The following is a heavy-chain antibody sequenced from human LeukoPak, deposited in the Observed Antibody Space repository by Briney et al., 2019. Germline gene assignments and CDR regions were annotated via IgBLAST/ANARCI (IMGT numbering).Heavy chain of an antibody. V-gene: IGHV3-21*01. CDR3: ARDPYSGSYGNYYYYFMDV. Sequence: GGSLRLSCAASGFTFSSYSMNWVRQAPGKGLEWVSSISSGSSYIYYADSVKGRFTISRDNAKNSLYLQMNSLRAEDTAVYYCARDPYSGSYGNYYYYFMDVWGKGTTVTISS. CDR1: GFTFSSYS. J-gene: IGHJ6*03. CDR2: ISSGSSYI. D-gene: IGHD1-26*01.